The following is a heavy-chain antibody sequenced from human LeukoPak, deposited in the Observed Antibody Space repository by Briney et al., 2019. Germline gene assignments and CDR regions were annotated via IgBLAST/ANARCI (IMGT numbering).Heavy chain of an antibody. CDR3: ARDTTRARYCSSTSCPMDV. D-gene: IGHD2-2*01. V-gene: IGHV3-21*01. Sequence: KPGGSLRLPCAASGFTFSSYSMNWVRQAPGKGLEWVSSISSSSSYIYYADSVKGRFTISRDNAKNSLYLQMNSLRAEDTAVYYCARDTTRARYCSSTSCPMDVWGQGTTVTVSS. J-gene: IGHJ6*02. CDR2: ISSSSSYI. CDR1: GFTFSSYS.